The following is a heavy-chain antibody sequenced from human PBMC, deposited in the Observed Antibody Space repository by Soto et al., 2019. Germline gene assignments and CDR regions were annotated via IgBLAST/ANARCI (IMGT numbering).Heavy chain of an antibody. V-gene: IGHV1-69*12. D-gene: IGHD3-9*01. J-gene: IGHJ6*02. CDR1: GGTFSSYA. CDR2: IIPIFGTA. Sequence: QVQLVQSGAEVKKPGSSVKVSCKASGGTFSSYAISWVRQAPGQGLEWMGGIIPIFGTANYAQKFQGRVTITADESKSTAYSELSSLGSEDTAVYYCARDDDILTEDGYSYGMDVWGQWTTVTVSS. CDR3: ARDDDILTEDGYSYGMDV.